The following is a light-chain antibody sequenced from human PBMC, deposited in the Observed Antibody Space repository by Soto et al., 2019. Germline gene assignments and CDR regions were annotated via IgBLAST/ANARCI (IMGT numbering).Light chain of an antibody. CDR3: QTWGTGIQV. CDR1: SGHSSYA. V-gene: IGLV4-69*01. CDR2: LNSDGSH. Sequence: QSVLTQSPSASASLGASVKLTCTLSSGHSSYAIALHQQQPEKGPRYLMKLNSDGSHSKGDGIPDRFSGSSSGAERYLTISSHQSEDDADYYCQTWGTGIQVFGTGTKLTVL. J-gene: IGLJ1*01.